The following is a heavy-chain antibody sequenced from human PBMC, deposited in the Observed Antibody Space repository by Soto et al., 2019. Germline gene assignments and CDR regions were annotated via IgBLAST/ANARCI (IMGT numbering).Heavy chain of an antibody. V-gene: IGHV4-34*01. CDR3: ARGGYGPVGRGSAAFDY. J-gene: IGHJ4*02. CDR2: INHSGST. D-gene: IGHD1-26*01. CDR1: GGSFSGYY. Sequence: PSETLSLTCAVYGGSFSGYYWSWIRQPPGKGLEWIGEINHSGSTNYNPSLKSRVTISVDTSKNQFSLKLSSVTAADTAVYYCARGGYGPVGRGSAAFDYWGQGTLVTVSA.